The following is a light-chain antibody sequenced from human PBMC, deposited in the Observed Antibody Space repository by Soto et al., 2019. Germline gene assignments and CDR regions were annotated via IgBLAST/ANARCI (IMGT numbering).Light chain of an antibody. CDR3: AAWDDNLNGVV. Sequence: QSVLTQPPAAPGPPGRRVLMSCSGSISTIRRHTVNWYHQLPGAAPKLLIYSNVQRPSGVPDRFSGSKSGTSASLAISGLQSEDEGDYYCAAWDDNLNGVVFGGGTKLTVL. CDR1: ISTIRRHT. CDR2: SNV. J-gene: IGLJ2*01. V-gene: IGLV1-44*01.